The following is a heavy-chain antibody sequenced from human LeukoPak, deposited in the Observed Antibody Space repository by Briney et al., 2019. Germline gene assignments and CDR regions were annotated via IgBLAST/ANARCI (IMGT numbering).Heavy chain of an antibody. Sequence: SETLSLTCTVSGDSISSSYWSWIRQPPGKGLECIGYMYYSGSSNYNPSLKSRVTMAVDTAKNQFSLKLYSVTAADTAVYYCARGSGSYYIAYWGQGTLVTVSS. V-gene: IGHV4-59*01. CDR3: ARGSGSYYIAY. CDR1: GDSISSSY. CDR2: MYYSGSS. J-gene: IGHJ4*02. D-gene: IGHD3-10*01.